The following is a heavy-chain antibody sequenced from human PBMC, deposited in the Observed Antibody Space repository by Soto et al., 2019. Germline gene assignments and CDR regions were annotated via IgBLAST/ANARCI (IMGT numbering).Heavy chain of an antibody. CDR1: GYTFTGYH. Sequence: GASVKVSCKASGYTFTGYHMHWVRQAPGQGLEWMGWINPNSGDTNYAQKFQSWVTMTRDTSISTAYVELSRLTSDDTAVYYCATSGSCSSVSCYAFDIWGQGTMVTVSS. V-gene: IGHV1-2*04. J-gene: IGHJ3*02. CDR2: INPNSGDT. CDR3: ATSGSCSSVSCYAFDI. D-gene: IGHD2-2*01.